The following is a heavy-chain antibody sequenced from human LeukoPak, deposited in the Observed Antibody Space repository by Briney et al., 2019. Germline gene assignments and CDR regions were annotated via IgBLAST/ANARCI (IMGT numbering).Heavy chain of an antibody. J-gene: IGHJ4*02. Sequence: SVKVSCKASGGTFSSYAISWVRQAPGQGLEWVGGIIPTLGTSGYAENFQGRVTITADESTSTVYMELSNLRSEDTAVYYCSRDGDPYDHVWGTYPPGMYYFDYWGQGTLVTVSS. CDR3: SRDGDPYDHVWGTYPPGMYYFDY. V-gene: IGHV1-69*13. CDR2: IIPTLGTS. D-gene: IGHD3-16*02. CDR1: GGTFSSYA.